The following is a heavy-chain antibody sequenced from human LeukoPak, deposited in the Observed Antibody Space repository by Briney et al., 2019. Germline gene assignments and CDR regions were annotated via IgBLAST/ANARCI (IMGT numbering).Heavy chain of an antibody. Sequence: SETLSLTCAVYGGSFSGYYWSWIRQPPGKGLEWIGEINHSGSTNYNPSLKSRVTISVDTSKNQFSLKLSSVTAADTAVYYCASSYGDRDYWGQGILVTVSS. CDR2: INHSGST. J-gene: IGHJ4*02. CDR3: ASSYGDRDY. CDR1: GGSFSGYY. V-gene: IGHV4-34*01. D-gene: IGHD4-17*01.